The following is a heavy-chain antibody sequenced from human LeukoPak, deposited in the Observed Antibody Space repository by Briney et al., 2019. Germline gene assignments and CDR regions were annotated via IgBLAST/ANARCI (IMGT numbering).Heavy chain of an antibody. CDR1: GYTFLSYY. D-gene: IGHD6-19*01. V-gene: IGHV1-46*01. CDR3: AREGIAVADY. J-gene: IGHJ4*02. CDR2: INPSGGST. Sequence: ASVTVSCQASGYTFLSYYMHWVRQPDGRGLQWMGVINPSGGSTSYAQKFQGRVTMTRDTSTSTVYMELSSLRSEDTAVYYCAREGIAVADYWGQGTLVTVSS.